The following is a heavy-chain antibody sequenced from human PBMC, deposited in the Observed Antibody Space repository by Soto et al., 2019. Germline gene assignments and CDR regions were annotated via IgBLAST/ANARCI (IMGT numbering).Heavy chain of an antibody. Sequence: GGSLRLSCAASGFTFSSYAMSWVRQAPGKGLVWVSPISGDGSSTSYADSVKGRFTISRDNAKNTLYLQMNSLRAEDTAVYYCAMVADYYYYGMDVWGQGTTVTVSS. CDR2: ISGDGSST. CDR3: AMVADYYYYGMDV. J-gene: IGHJ6*02. V-gene: IGHV3-74*01. CDR1: GFTFSSYA. D-gene: IGHD2-15*01.